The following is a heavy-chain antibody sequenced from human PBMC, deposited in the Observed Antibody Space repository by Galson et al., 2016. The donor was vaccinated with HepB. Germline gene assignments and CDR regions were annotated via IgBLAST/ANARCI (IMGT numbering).Heavy chain of an antibody. D-gene: IGHD7-27*01. V-gene: IGHV6-1*01. J-gene: IGHJ5*02. CDR1: GVSVSSDSAA. CDR2: TYYRSKWYN. CDR3: ARAEANWDGGGDNWFDP. Sequence: CAISGVSVSSDSAAWNWIRQSPSRGLEWLGRTYYRSKWYNAYALSVKSRITMNADTSKNQFSLQLNSVTPEDTALYFCARAEANWDGGGDNWFDPWGQGTLVTVSS.